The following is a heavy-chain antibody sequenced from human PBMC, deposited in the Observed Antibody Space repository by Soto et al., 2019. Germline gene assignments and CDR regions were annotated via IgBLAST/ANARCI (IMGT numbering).Heavy chain of an antibody. V-gene: IGHV4-34*01. J-gene: IGHJ6*02. CDR3: ARGLGVRGVISPLYYYYYGMDV. Sequence: SETLSLTCAVYGGSFSGYYWSWIRQPPGKGLEWIGEINHSGSTNYNPSLKSRVTISVDTSKNQFSLKLSSVTAADTAVYYCARGLGVRGVISPLYYYYYGMDVWGQGTTVTVSS. CDR1: GGSFSGYY. CDR2: INHSGST. D-gene: IGHD3-10*01.